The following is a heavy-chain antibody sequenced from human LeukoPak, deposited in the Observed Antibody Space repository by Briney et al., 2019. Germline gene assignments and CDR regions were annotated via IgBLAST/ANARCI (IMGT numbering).Heavy chain of an antibody. CDR3: AREGSGTYSFDF. CDR2: ISSNGGST. D-gene: IGHD1-26*01. V-gene: IGHV3-64D*06. J-gene: IGHJ4*02. CDR1: GFTFSSYA. Sequence: PGGSLRLSCSASGFTFSSYAMHWVRQAPGKGLEYVSAISSNGGSTYYADSVKGRFTISRDNSKNTLYLQMSSLRAEDTAVYYCAREGSGTYSFDFWGQGTLVSVSS.